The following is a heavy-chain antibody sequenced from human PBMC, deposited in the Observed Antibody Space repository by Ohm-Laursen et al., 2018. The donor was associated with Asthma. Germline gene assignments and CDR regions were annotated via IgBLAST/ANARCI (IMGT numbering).Heavy chain of an antibody. Sequence: TLSLTCTVSGGSISSGDYYWSWIRKPPGKGLEWIGYIYYSGSTYYNPSLKSRVTISVDTSKNQFSLKLSSVTAADTAVYYCARYCSSTSCYGEGFDYWGQGTLVTVSS. CDR1: GGSISSGDYY. CDR3: ARYCSSTSCYGEGFDY. V-gene: IGHV4-30-4*01. CDR2: IYYSGST. J-gene: IGHJ4*02. D-gene: IGHD2-2*01.